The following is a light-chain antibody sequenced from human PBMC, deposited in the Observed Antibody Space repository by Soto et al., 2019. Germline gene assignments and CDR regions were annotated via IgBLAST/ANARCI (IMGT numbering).Light chain of an antibody. J-gene: IGLJ2*01. Sequence: QSVLTQPPSASGTPGQRVTISCSGSSSNIGSNYVYWYQQLPGTAPKLLIYRNNQRPSGVADRFSGSKSGTSASLAISGPRSQDEADYYCAAWDDSLSGVVFGGGTKLTVL. V-gene: IGLV1-47*01. CDR3: AAWDDSLSGVV. CDR1: SSNIGSNY. CDR2: RNN.